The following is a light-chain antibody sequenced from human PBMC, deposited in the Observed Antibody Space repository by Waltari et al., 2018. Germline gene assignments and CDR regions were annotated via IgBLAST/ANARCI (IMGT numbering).Light chain of an antibody. CDR1: GSNIVAHA. V-gene: IGLV1-40*01. J-gene: IGLJ2*01. CDR2: GVN. CDR3: QSYDTSLSVV. Sequence: QSVLTQPPSVSGAPGQRVTLSCTGRGSNIVAHAVHWYQHRPGKAPTLLIYGVNNRPSGVPDRFFGSKSGTSASLAITSLRAEDEGVYYCQSYDTSLSVVFGGGTKLTVL.